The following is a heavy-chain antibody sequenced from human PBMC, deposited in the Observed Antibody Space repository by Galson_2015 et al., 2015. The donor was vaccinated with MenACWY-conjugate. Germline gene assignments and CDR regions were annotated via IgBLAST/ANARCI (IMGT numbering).Heavy chain of an antibody. CDR3: GRVTGVGATTAII. D-gene: IGHD1-26*01. CDR1: GGSISSSSYY. V-gene: IGHV4-39*07. CDR2: IYYSGST. J-gene: IGHJ4*02. Sequence: SETLSLTCTVSGGSISSSSYYWGWIRQPPGKGLEWIGSIYYSGSTYYNPSLKSRVTISVDTSKNQFSLKLSSATAVDTAVYYCGRVTGVGATTAIIWGQGTLVTVSS.